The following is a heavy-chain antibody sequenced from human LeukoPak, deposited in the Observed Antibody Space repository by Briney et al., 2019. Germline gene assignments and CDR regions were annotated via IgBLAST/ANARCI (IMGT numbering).Heavy chain of an antibody. CDR3: ARVVPAAQYQYDYYYYMDV. CDR2: IIPIFGTA. Sequence: SVKVSCKASGGTLSSYAISWVRQAPGQGLEWMGGIIPIFGTANYAQKFQGRVTITTDESTSTAYMELSSLRSEDTAVYYCARVVPAAQYQYDYYYYMDVWGKGTTVTVSS. J-gene: IGHJ6*03. D-gene: IGHD2-2*01. CDR1: GGTLSSYA. V-gene: IGHV1-69*05.